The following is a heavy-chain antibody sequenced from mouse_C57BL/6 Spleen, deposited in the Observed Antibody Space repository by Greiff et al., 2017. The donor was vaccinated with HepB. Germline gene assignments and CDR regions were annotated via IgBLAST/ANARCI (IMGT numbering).Heavy chain of an antibody. J-gene: IGHJ1*03. CDR1: GYTFTDYN. Sequence: VQLQQSGPELVKPGASVKMSCKASGYTFTDYNMHWVKQSHGKSLEWIGYINPNNGGTSYNQKFKGKATLTVNKSSSTAYMELRSLTSEDSAVYYCARGRYDGYYYWYFDVWGTGTTVTVSS. CDR3: ARGRYDGYYYWYFDV. CDR2: INPNNGGT. D-gene: IGHD2-3*01. V-gene: IGHV1-22*01.